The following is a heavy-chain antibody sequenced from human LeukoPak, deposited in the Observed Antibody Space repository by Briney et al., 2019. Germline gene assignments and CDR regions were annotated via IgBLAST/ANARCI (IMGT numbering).Heavy chain of an antibody. CDR3: AGGRDRTELYFDS. CDR2: IDSNGNHI. CDR1: GFTFSAYT. J-gene: IGHJ4*02. V-gene: IGHV3-74*01. Sequence: PGGSLRLSCSASGFTFSAYTMNRVRQAPGKGLVWVSRIDSNGNHISYVDSMEGRFTISRDNAKNTLYLQMNSLRVEDTAVYYCAGGRDRTELYFDSWGQGTLVTVSS. D-gene: IGHD3/OR15-3a*01.